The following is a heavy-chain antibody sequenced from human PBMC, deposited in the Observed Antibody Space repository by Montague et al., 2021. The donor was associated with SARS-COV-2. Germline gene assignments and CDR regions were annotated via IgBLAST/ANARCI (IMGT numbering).Heavy chain of an antibody. Sequence: PALVTPTQTLTLTCTFSVFSLNTPKVAVGWIRPPPGKALEWLALXYGXDETRYGPSLQSRLTITRDTSKSQVVLTMTNMDPVDTATYFCAHRFAGFFDYWGQGILVTVSS. J-gene: IGHJ4*02. CDR2: XYGXDET. V-gene: IGHV2-5*05. CDR3: AHRFAGFFDY. CDR1: VFSLNTPKVA.